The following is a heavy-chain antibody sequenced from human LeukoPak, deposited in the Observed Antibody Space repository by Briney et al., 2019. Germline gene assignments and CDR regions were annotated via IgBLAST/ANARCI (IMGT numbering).Heavy chain of an antibody. CDR3: ARKNSRCSSTSCYVGSFDI. CDR2: VSSSGSTI. CDR1: GFTFSTYE. Sequence: GGSLRLSCAASGFTFSTYEMNWVRQAPGKGLEWVSYVSSSGSTIYYADSLKGRFTISRDNAKNSLYLQMNSLRAEDTAVYYCARKNSRCSSTSCYVGSFDIWGQGTMVTVSS. D-gene: IGHD2-2*01. J-gene: IGHJ3*02. V-gene: IGHV3-48*03.